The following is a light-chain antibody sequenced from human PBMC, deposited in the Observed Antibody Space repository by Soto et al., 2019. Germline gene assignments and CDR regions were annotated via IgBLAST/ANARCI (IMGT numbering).Light chain of an antibody. V-gene: IGLV2-14*01. J-gene: IGLJ1*01. CDR3: SSYTSSSTYV. Sequence: QSVLTRPASVSGSPGQSITSSCTGTSSDVGGYNYVSWYQQHSGKAPKLMIYEVSNRPSGVSNRFSGSKSGNTASLTISGLQAEDEADYYCSSYTSSSTYVFGTGTKVTVL. CDR1: SSDVGGYNY. CDR2: EVS.